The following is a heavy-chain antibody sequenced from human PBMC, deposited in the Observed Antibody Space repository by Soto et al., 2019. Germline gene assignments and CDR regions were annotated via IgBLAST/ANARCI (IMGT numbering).Heavy chain of an antibody. J-gene: IGHJ4*02. Sequence: QVQLVESGGGVVQPGRSLRLSCAASGFIFSSYGMHWVRQAPGKGLEWVAVISYEGSHTYYADSVKGRFTITRDNSKNTLYLQTNSLSPEDTAVYYCAKEVHCGGGSCSWSEGFDYWGQGTLLTVSS. D-gene: IGHD2-15*01. CDR2: ISYEGSHT. CDR1: GFIFSSYG. V-gene: IGHV3-30*18. CDR3: AKEVHCGGGSCSWSEGFDY.